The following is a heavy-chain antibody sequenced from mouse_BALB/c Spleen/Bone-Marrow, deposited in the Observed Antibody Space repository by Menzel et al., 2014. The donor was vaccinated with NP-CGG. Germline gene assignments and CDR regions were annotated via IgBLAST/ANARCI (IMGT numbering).Heavy chain of an antibody. CDR3: ARHAYGNFGAMDY. J-gene: IGHJ4*01. CDR2: ISNGGVST. V-gene: IGHV5-12*02. D-gene: IGHD2-1*01. CDR1: GFTFSGYY. Sequence: EVKLEESGGGLVQPGGSLKLSCATSGFTFSGYYMYWVRQTPEKRLEWVAYISNGGVSTYYPDTVKGRFTISRDNTKNTQYLQMSRLKSEDTAMYHCARHAYGNFGAMDYRGQGTSVTVSS.